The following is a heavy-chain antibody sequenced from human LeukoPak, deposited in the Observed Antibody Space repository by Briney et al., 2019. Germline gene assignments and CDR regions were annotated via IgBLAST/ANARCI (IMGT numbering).Heavy chain of an antibody. Sequence: GGSLRLSCVASGFIFNSYEMNWVRQAPGKGLEWVSYISASGLSIYYADSVKGRFTISRDNAKNSLYLQMNSLRAGDTAVYYCAGDNIENGDLDFLDSWGQGTLVTVSS. CDR1: GFIFNSYE. D-gene: IGHD4-17*01. V-gene: IGHV3-48*03. CDR3: AGDNIENGDLDFLDS. CDR2: ISASGLSI. J-gene: IGHJ4*02.